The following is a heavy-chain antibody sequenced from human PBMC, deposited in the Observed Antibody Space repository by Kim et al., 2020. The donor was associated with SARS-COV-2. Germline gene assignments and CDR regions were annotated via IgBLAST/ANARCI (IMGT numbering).Heavy chain of an antibody. J-gene: IGHJ6*02. CDR1: GYTFTSYA. CDR3: ARMGISSRKYYGMDV. D-gene: IGHD3-3*02. V-gene: IGHV7-4-1*02. Sequence: ASLKVSCKASGYTFTSYAMNWVRQAPGQGLEWMGWINTNTGNPTYAQGFTGRFVFSLDTSVSTAYLQISSLKAEDTAVYYCARMGISSRKYYGMDVWGQGTTVTVSS. CDR2: INTNTGNP.